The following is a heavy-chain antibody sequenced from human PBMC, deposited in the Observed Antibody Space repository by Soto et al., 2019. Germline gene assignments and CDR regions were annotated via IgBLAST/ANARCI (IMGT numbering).Heavy chain of an antibody. CDR3: ASQGRVLRFLEWLLPFDY. J-gene: IGHJ4*02. D-gene: IGHD3-3*01. V-gene: IGHV3-48*02. CDR2: ISSSSSTI. CDR1: GFTFSSYS. Sequence: GGSLRLSCAASGFTFSSYSMNWVRQAPGKGLEWVSYISSSSSTIYHADSVKGRFTISRDNAKNSLYLQMNSLRDEDTAVYYCASQGRVLRFLEWLLPFDYWGQGTLVTVSS.